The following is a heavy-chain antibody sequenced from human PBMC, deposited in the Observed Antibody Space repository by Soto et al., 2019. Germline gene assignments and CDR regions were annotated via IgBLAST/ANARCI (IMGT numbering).Heavy chain of an antibody. CDR1: GFTFTSSA. Sequence: SVKVSCKASGFTFTSSAVQWVRQARGQRLEWIGWIVVGSGNTNYAQKFQERVTMTEDTSTDTAYMELSSLRSEDTAVYYCVMTDSTKRYYYYYGMAVWGQGTTVTVSS. V-gene: IGHV1-58*01. D-gene: IGHD1-1*01. CDR2: IVVGSGNT. J-gene: IGHJ6*02. CDR3: VMTDSTKRYYYYYGMAV.